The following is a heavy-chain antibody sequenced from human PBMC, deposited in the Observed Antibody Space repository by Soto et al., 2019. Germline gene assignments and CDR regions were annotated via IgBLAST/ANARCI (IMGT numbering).Heavy chain of an antibody. Sequence: ASVKVSCKASGYTFTSYYMHWVRQAPGQGLAWMGIINPSGGSTSYAQKFQGRVTMTRDTSTSTVYMELSSLRSEDTAVYYCARDPFGCSGGSCYYGMDVWGQGTTVTVSS. V-gene: IGHV1-46*01. CDR3: ARDPFGCSGGSCYYGMDV. CDR1: GYTFTSYY. J-gene: IGHJ6*02. D-gene: IGHD2-15*01. CDR2: INPSGGST.